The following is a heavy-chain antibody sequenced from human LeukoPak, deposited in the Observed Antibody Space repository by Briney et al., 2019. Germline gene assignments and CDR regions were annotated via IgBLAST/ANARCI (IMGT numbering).Heavy chain of an antibody. CDR1: GDSFSRGRYY. CDR3: VRAPDS. CDR2: IYASGRM. V-gene: IGHV4-39*07. Sequence: ASETLCLTCAVSGDSFSRGRYYWGWIRQPPGTGLEWVGSIYASGRMYPNPSLTSRLTITLDKSKRQLSLRLSSVTGADTAVYFCVRAPDSWGQGTLVIVSS. J-gene: IGHJ4*02.